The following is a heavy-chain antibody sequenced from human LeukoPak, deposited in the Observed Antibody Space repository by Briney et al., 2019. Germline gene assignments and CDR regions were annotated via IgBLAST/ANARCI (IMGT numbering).Heavy chain of an antibody. J-gene: IGHJ4*02. CDR3: AASRGYWAFDY. D-gene: IGHD3-22*01. V-gene: IGHV3-23*01. CDR2: IGGGGET. CDR1: GFTFSSYG. Sequence: GGSLRLYCAASGFTFSSYGMGWVRQAPGKGLEWLSAIGGGGETYYADSVKGRFAISRDNSEKMLSLQMSSLRAEDTALYYCAASRGYWAFDYWGQGTLVTVSS.